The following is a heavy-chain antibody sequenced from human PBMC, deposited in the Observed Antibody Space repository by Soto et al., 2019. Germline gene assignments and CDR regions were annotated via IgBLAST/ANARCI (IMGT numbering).Heavy chain of an antibody. CDR1: GFTFSSYA. CDR3: AKTANGWFSAFDI. CDR2: ISGSGGTT. D-gene: IGHD6-19*01. Sequence: EVQLLESRGGLVQPGGSLRLSCAASGFTFSSYAMSWVRQAPGKGLEWVSAISGSGGTTYYADSVKGRFTFSRDNSQNTLSLQMNSMSAEDTAVYYCAKTANGWFSAFDIWGQGTMVTVSS. J-gene: IGHJ3*02. V-gene: IGHV3-23*01.